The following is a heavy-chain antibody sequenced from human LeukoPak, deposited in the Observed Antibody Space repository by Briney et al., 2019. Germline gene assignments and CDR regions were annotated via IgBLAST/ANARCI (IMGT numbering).Heavy chain of an antibody. CDR1: GFTFSPYS. D-gene: IGHD2-2*01. CDR3: AAKYYSSSPFEP. Sequence: GGSLRLSCAASGFTFSPYSMNWVRQAPGKGLEWVSSISSSGTFIYYADSLQGRFTLSRDSATNSLYLQMNNLRVEDTAIYCCAAKYYSSSPFEPWGQGTLVTVSS. J-gene: IGHJ5*02. CDR2: ISSSGTFI. V-gene: IGHV3-21*01.